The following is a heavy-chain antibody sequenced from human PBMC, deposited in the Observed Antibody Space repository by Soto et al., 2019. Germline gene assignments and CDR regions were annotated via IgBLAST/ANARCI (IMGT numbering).Heavy chain of an antibody. Sequence: PGGSLRLSCAASGFTFSNYGMHWVRQAPGKGLEWVAVISYDASLIYYADSVRGRFTISRDNAKNTLYLQMNSLRVEDTAVYFCVRDRGYPDSFDIWGPGTLVTVSS. CDR2: ISYDASLI. CDR3: VRDRGYPDSFDI. J-gene: IGHJ3*02. D-gene: IGHD3-10*01. V-gene: IGHV3-30*03. CDR1: GFTFSNYG.